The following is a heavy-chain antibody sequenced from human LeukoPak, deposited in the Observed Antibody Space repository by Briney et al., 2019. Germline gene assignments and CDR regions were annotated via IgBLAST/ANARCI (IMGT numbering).Heavy chain of an antibody. J-gene: IGHJ4*02. CDR1: GFTFSSYW. D-gene: IGHD6-19*01. CDR3: ARDHLWRKWLPYYFDY. V-gene: IGHV3-7*01. Sequence: GGSLRLSCAASGFTFSSYWMSWVRQAPGKGLEWVANIKQDGSEKYYVDSVKGRFTISRDNAKNSPYLQMNSLRAEDTAVYYCARDHLWRKWLPYYFDYWGQGTLVTVSS. CDR2: IKQDGSEK.